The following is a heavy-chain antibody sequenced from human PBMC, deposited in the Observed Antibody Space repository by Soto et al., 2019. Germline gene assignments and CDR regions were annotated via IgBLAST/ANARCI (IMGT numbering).Heavy chain of an antibody. D-gene: IGHD3-22*01. CDR2: ISAKTGNT. CDR3: AKDRFHYDSSGQGDH. J-gene: IGHJ4*02. CDR1: GYTFTDYG. Sequence: QVQLVQSGAEVKKPGASVTVSCTASGYTFTDYGISWVRQAPGQGLEWMGWISAKTGNTNYAQIVQGRVTLTTDTSASTAYMELRRLRSDDTAVYYCAKDRFHYDSSGQGDHWGQGTLVTVSS. V-gene: IGHV1-18*04.